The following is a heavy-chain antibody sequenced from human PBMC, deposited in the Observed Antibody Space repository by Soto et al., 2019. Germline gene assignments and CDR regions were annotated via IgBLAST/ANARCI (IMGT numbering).Heavy chain of an antibody. CDR2: IYTSGST. V-gene: IGHV4-4*07. D-gene: IGHD3-10*01. Sequence: XDTLSVTWTLSGGSISSYYWSLILQPAGKGLEWIGRIYTSGSTNYNPSLKSRVTMSVDTSKNQFSLKLSSVTAADTAVYYCARSYGSGSYVGYYYGMDVCGQGTTVTVPS. CDR3: ARSYGSGSYVGYYYGMDV. CDR1: GGSISSYY. J-gene: IGHJ6*02.